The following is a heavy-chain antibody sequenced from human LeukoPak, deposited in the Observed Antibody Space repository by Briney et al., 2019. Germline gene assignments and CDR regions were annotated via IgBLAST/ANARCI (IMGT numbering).Heavy chain of an antibody. D-gene: IGHD4-17*01. CDR3: ARDYGDYYGKEYYYYYMDV. CDR2: ISAYNGNT. CDR1: GYTFTRYG. V-gene: IGHV1-18*01. J-gene: IGHJ6*03. Sequence: ASVKVSCKASGYTFTRYGISWVRQAPGQGLEWMGWISAYNGNTNYAQKLQGRVTMTTDTSTSTAYMELRSLRSDDTAVYYCARDYGDYYGKEYYYYYMDVWGKGTTVTISS.